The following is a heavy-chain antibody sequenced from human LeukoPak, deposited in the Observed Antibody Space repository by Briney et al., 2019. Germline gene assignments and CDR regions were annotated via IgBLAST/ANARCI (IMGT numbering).Heavy chain of an antibody. J-gene: IGHJ6*02. CDR1: GFTFSSYA. V-gene: IGHV3-23*01. CDR3: AKGVAAGGSYYYYYGMDV. Sequence: GGSLRLSCAASGFTFSSYAMSWVRQAPGKGLEWVSSISGSGGITYYADSVKGRFTFSRDNSKNTLYLQMNSLRAEDTAVYYCAKGVAAGGSYYYYYGMDVWGQGTTVTVSS. CDR2: ISGSGGIT. D-gene: IGHD1-26*01.